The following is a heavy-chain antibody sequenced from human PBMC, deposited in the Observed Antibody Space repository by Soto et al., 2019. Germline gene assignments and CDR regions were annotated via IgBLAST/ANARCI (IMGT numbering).Heavy chain of an antibody. Sequence: SVKVSCKASGGTFSSYAISWVRQAPGQGLEWMGGIIPIFGTANYAQKFQGRVTITADESTSTAYMELSSLRSEDTAVYYCAIIRNGSGSYYLYYIDYWGQGTLVTVSS. J-gene: IGHJ4*02. CDR3: AIIRNGSGSYYLYYIDY. D-gene: IGHD3-10*01. V-gene: IGHV1-69*13. CDR2: IIPIFGTA. CDR1: GGTFSSYA.